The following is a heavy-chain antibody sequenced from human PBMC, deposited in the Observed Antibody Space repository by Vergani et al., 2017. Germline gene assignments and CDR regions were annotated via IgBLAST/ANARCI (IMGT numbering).Heavy chain of an antibody. CDR2: IYPGDSDT. CDR1: GYSFTSYW. Sequence: EVQLVQSGAEVKKPGESLKISCKGSGYSFTSYWIGWVRQMPGKGLEWMGIIYPGDSDTRNSPSFQGQVTIAADKSISTAYLQWSSLKASDTAMYYCARRQNYYDSSGYYYHYYFDYWGQGTLVTVSS. CDR3: ARRQNYYDSSGYYYHYYFDY. V-gene: IGHV5-51*01. J-gene: IGHJ4*02. D-gene: IGHD3-22*01.